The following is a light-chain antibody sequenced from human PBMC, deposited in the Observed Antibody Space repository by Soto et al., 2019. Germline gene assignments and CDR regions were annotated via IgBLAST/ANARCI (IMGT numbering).Light chain of an antibody. Sequence: DIQMTQSPSTLSGSVGDRVTITCRASQTISSWLAWYQQKPGKAPKLLIYKASTLKSGVPSRFSGSGSGTEFTLTISSLQPDDFATXXXQHYNSYSEAFGQGTKVDIK. CDR2: KAS. V-gene: IGKV1-5*03. CDR3: QHYNSYSEA. CDR1: QTISSW. J-gene: IGKJ1*01.